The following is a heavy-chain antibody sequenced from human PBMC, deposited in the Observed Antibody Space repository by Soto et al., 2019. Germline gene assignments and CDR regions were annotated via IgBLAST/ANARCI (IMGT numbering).Heavy chain of an antibody. CDR2: IHGSGNT. V-gene: IGHV4-4*07. Sequence: QVQLQESGPGLVKPSETLSLTCNVSGGSISTYYWTWIRQPSGKGLEWIGRIHGSGNTAYSTSLRGRLTMSVDTSKNQFSLKVTSVTAADTAVYYCVRVGAVAANGGFFDYWGQGTLVTVSA. J-gene: IGHJ4*02. CDR1: GGSISTYY. D-gene: IGHD6-19*01. CDR3: VRVGAVAANGGFFDY.